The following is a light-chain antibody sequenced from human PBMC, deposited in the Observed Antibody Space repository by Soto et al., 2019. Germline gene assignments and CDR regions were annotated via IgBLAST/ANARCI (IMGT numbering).Light chain of an antibody. V-gene: IGKV1-5*03. CDR2: KTS. Sequence: DVQMTQSPSSLSPSVGDRVTITCRASQSSNTWLAWYQQKPGKAPKLLIDKTSILESGVPSRFIGSGSGTEFTLTISSLQPEDSATYYCQQYNSYPYTFGQGTKLEIK. CDR1: QSSNTW. J-gene: IGKJ2*01. CDR3: QQYNSYPYT.